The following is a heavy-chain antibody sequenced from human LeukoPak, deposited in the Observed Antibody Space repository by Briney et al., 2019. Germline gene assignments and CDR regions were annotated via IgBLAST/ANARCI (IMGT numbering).Heavy chain of an antibody. J-gene: IGHJ4*02. Sequence: SQTLSLTCTVSGGSISSGGYYWSWIRQHPGKGLEWIGNIYYSGSTYYNPSLKSRVTISVDTSKNQFSLKLSSVTAADTAVYYCARETTVTDRAFDYWGQGTLVTVSS. CDR1: GGSISSGGYY. CDR3: ARETTVTDRAFDY. CDR2: IYYSGST. D-gene: IGHD4-17*01. V-gene: IGHV4-31*03.